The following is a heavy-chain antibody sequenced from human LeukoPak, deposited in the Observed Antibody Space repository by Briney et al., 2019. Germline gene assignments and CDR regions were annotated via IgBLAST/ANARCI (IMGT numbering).Heavy chain of an antibody. CDR1: GFTLSSYA. CDR2: ISSNGGS. Sequence: GGSLRLSFSASGFTLSSYAMHWVRQAPGKGLEYVSGISSNGGSVYADSVKGRFTVSRDNAKNTVYLQMNNLRVDDTAMYYCVGTIASRGSEYWGQGALVTVSS. V-gene: IGHV3-64D*06. CDR3: VGTIASRGSEY. J-gene: IGHJ4*02. D-gene: IGHD6-6*01.